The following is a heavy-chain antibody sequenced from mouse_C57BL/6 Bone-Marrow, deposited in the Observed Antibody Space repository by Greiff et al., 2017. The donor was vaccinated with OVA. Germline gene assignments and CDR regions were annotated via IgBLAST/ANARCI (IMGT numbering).Heavy chain of an antibody. CDR1: GFSLTSYG. CDR3: ARKGDYDEGFAY. Sequence: QVQLQQSGPGLVQPSQSLSITCTVSGFSLTSYGVHWVRQSPGKGLEWLGVIWSGGSTDYNAAFISRLSISKDNSKSQVFFKMNSLQADDTAIYYCARKGDYDEGFAYWGQGTLVTVSA. CDR2: IWSGGST. V-gene: IGHV2-2*01. D-gene: IGHD2-4*01. J-gene: IGHJ3*01.